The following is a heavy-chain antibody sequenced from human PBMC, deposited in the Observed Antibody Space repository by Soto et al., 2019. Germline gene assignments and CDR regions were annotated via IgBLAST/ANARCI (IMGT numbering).Heavy chain of an antibody. Sequence: SVKVSCKASGGTFSSYAISWVRQAPGQGLEWMGGIIPIFGTANYAQKFQGRVTITADESTSTAYMELSSLRSEDTAVYYCARARGDYYGSGSYYDYYYYGMDVWGQGTTVTVSS. CDR3: ARARGDYYGSGSYYDYYYYGMDV. D-gene: IGHD3-10*01. CDR2: IIPIFGTA. CDR1: GGTFSSYA. V-gene: IGHV1-69*13. J-gene: IGHJ6*02.